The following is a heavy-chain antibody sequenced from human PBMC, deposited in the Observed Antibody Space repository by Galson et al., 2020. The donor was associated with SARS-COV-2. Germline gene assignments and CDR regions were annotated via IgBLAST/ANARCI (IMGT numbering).Heavy chain of an antibody. CDR3: VGGVRVVAATLYCNYGGRDV. Sequence: ASVKVTRKASGYTLTRYDINWVRQATGQGLAWMGWMNPNSGNTGYAQKFQGRVTMTRNTYISTAYMELSSLRYEDTAVYYCVGGVRVVAATLYCNYGGRDVWGQGATVTVSS. J-gene: IGHJ6*02. CDR2: MNPNSGNT. CDR1: GYTLTRYD. V-gene: IGHV1-8*01. D-gene: IGHD2-15*01.